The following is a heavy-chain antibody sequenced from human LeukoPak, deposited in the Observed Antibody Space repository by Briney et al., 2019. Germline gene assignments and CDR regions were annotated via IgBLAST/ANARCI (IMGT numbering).Heavy chain of an antibody. V-gene: IGHV3-23*01. CDR2: ISDSGGST. J-gene: IGHJ4*02. CDR1: GFTFSSYG. D-gene: IGHD1-1*01. CDR3: TGAPSGTTPNFDY. Sequence: PGGSLRLSCSASGFTFSSYGMSWVRQAPGKGLEWVSTISDSGGSTYYADSVKGRFTISRDNSKNTLHLQMNSLRAEDTAVYYCTGAPSGTTPNFDYWGQGTLVTVSS.